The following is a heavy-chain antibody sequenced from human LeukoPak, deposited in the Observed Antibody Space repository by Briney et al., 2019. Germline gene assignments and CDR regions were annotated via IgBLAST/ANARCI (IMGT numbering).Heavy chain of an antibody. V-gene: IGHV4-39*01. Sequence: SETLSLTCTVSGGSISSSSYYWGWIRQPPGKGLEWIGSIYYSGSTYYNPSLKSRVTISVDTSKNQFSLKLSSVTAADTAVYYCASSSSWYDNWFDPWGQGTLVTVSS. D-gene: IGHD6-13*01. CDR2: IYYSGST. J-gene: IGHJ5*02. CDR1: GGSISSSSYY. CDR3: ASSSSWYDNWFDP.